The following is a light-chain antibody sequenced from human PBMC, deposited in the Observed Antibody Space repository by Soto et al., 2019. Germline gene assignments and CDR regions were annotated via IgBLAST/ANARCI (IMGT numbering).Light chain of an antibody. V-gene: IGLV2-23*03. CDR2: EGS. Sequence: QSALTQPASVSGSPGQSITISCTGTSSDVGSYNLVSWYQQHPGKAPKLMIYEGSKRPSGVSNRFSGSKSGNTASLTISGLQADDEADYYCCSYEGSTTLVFGTGTKVTV. J-gene: IGLJ1*01. CDR3: CSYEGSTTLV. CDR1: SSDVGSYNL.